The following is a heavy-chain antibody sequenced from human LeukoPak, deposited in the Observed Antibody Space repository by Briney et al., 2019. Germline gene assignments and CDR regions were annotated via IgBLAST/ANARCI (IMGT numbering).Heavy chain of an antibody. CDR3: ARDGLTSGYGDYGEDY. CDR1: GFTFSSHS. V-gene: IGHV3-48*01. CDR2: ISSGSSAR. Sequence: GGSLRLSCAASGFTFSSHSMNWVRQTPGKGLEWVSYISSGSSARYYADSVKGRFTISRDNSKNTLYLQMNNLRVEDTAMYYCARDGLTSGYGDYGEDYWGQGILVTVSS. D-gene: IGHD4-17*01. J-gene: IGHJ4*02.